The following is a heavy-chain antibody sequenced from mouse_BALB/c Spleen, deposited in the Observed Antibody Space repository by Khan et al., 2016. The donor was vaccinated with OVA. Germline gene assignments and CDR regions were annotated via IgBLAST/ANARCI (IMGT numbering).Heavy chain of an antibody. V-gene: IGHV14-1*02. CDR1: GFNIKDYY. Sequence: VQLQQSGAELVRPGALVKLSCKASGFNIKDYYMHWVKQRPEQGLEWIGRIDPENGETVYDPKFQGKANITADTSSNTAYLQLSSLTSEDTAVYYGARSGYFAWFAYWGQGTLVTVSA. CDR3: ARSGYFAWFAY. CDR2: IDPENGET. J-gene: IGHJ3*01.